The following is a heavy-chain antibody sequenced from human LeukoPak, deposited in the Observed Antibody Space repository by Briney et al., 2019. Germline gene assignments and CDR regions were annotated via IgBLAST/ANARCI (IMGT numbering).Heavy chain of an antibody. J-gene: IGHJ5*02. CDR1: GGSINSYY. Sequence: KPSETLSLTCTVSGGSINSYYWTWIRQPPPKGLEWIACIYYNGITNYKSSLESRLTISVDTSKNQFSLRLRSVTAADTAVYYCARQNPPGSKKGWFDPWGQGTLVTVSS. D-gene: IGHD6-25*01. CDR3: ARQNPPGSKKGWFDP. CDR2: IYYNGIT. V-gene: IGHV4-59*08.